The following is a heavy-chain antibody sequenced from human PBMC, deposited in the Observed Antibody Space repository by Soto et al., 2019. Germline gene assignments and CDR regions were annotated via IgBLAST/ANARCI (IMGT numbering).Heavy chain of an antibody. CDR3: ARVGRYDFWSGPPYYYYYYMDV. Sequence: GRSLRLSCAASGFTFSSYGMHWVRQAPGKGLEWVAVIWYDGSNKYYADSVKGRFTISRDNSKNTLYLQMNSLRAEDTAVYYCARVGRYDFWSGPPYYYYYYMDVWGKGTTVTVSS. D-gene: IGHD3-3*01. V-gene: IGHV3-33*01. CDR1: GFTFSSYG. J-gene: IGHJ6*03. CDR2: IWYDGSNK.